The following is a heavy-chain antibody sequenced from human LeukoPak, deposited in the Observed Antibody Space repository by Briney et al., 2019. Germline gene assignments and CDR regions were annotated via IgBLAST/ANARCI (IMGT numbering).Heavy chain of an antibody. J-gene: IGHJ4*02. CDR1: GGTFSSYV. V-gene: IGHV1-69*13. D-gene: IGHD6-13*01. CDR3: ARVRIDGIAAAGTYYFDY. Sequence: SVKVSCKASGGTFSSYVISWVRQAPGQGLEWMGGIIPIFGTANYAQKFQGRVTITADESTSTAYMELSSLRSEDTAVYYCARVRIDGIAAAGTYYFDYWGQGTLVTVSS. CDR2: IIPIFGTA.